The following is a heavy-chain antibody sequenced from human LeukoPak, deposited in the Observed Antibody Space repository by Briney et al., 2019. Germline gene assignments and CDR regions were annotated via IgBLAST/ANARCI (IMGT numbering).Heavy chain of an antibody. CDR3: VRDLGGFDS. J-gene: IGHJ5*01. V-gene: IGHV4-4*07. Sequence: SETLSLTCIVSGDSLSGYNWSWIRQPAGKGPEWIGRIYSTGSTNYNPSLKSRVTISMDTSKNQFSLRMNSMTAADTALYFCVRDLGGFDSWGQGALVHVSS. CDR1: GDSLSGYN. CDR2: IYSTGST.